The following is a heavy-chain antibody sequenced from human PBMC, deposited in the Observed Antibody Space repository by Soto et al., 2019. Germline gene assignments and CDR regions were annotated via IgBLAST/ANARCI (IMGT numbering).Heavy chain of an antibody. CDR3: ARSRNSAVADSFDF. CDR1: GFTFRNYA. CDR2: ISRDGSHK. D-gene: IGHD1-26*01. Sequence: GGSLRLSCAASGFTFRNYAIHWVRQAPGKGLEWVAVISRDGSHKYYLDSVKGRFTISRDNSKDTVNLLMNSLRDDDSAMYYCARSRNSAVADSFDFWGQGTPVTVSS. V-gene: IGHV3-30*04. J-gene: IGHJ4*02.